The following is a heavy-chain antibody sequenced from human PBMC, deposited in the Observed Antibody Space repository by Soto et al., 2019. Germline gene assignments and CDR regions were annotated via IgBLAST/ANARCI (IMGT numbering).Heavy chain of an antibody. D-gene: IGHD2-21*01. J-gene: IGHJ3*02. V-gene: IGHV1-2*02. CDR2: INPYSGGA. CDR3: ARLMHYSHSGGSSHSGFDM. Sequence: ASVKVSCKAGGYTFTDYFIHWVRQAPGLGLEWIGWINPYSGGADLSQKFQGRVTMTRDTSISTAYMEVSSLRSDDTAVFYCARLMHYSHSGGSSHSGFDMWGQGTLVTVSS. CDR1: GYTFTDYF.